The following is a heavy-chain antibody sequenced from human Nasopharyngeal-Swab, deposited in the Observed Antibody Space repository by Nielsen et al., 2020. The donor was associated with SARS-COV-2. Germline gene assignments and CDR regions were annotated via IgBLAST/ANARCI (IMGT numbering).Heavy chain of an antibody. CDR2: IYPGDSDT. J-gene: IGHJ4*02. D-gene: IGHD6-19*01. CDR1: GYISTSYW. V-gene: IGHV5-51*01. Sequence: GESLKISCQGSGYISTSYWIGWVRQMPGKGLEWRGIIYPGDSDTRYSPSLQGHVTTSADKSISTAYLQWSSLKASDTAMYYCARQTSEYSSGWYRRYYFDYWGQGTLVTVSS. CDR3: ARQTSEYSSGWYRRYYFDY.